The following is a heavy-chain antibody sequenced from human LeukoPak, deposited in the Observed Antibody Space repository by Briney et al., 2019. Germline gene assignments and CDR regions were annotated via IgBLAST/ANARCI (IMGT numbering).Heavy chain of an antibody. J-gene: IGHJ6*04. CDR1: GGSFSGYY. V-gene: IGHV4-34*01. D-gene: IGHD5-12*01. Sequence: SETLSLTCAVYGGSFSGYYWSWIRQPPGKGLEWIGEINHSGSTNYNPSLKSRVTISVDTSKNQFSLKLSSVTAADTAVYYCARAPRGIGKWLRLPYYYGMDVWGKGTTVTVSS. CDR2: INHSGST. CDR3: ARAPRGIGKWLRLPYYYGMDV.